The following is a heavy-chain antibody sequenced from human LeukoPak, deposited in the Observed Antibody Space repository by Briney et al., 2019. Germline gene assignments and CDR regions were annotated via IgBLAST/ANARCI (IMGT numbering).Heavy chain of an antibody. V-gene: IGHV4-4*07. CDR1: GGSISSYY. J-gene: IGHJ5*02. CDR2: IYTSGST. D-gene: IGHD6-13*01. Sequence: SETLSLTCTVSGGSISSYYWSWIRQPAGKGLEWIGRIYTSGSTNYSPSLKSRVTMSVDTSKNQFSLKLSSVTAADTAVYYCARAGVAAAAKGWFDPWGQGTLVTVSS. CDR3: ARAGVAAAAKGWFDP.